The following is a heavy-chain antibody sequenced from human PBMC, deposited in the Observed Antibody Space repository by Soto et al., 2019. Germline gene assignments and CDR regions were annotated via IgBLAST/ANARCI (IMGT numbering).Heavy chain of an antibody. Sequence: QVKLVQSGTEVKKPGASVKVSCKSSGYIMTTYGVSWVRQAPGQGLEWVGWISAYNDHTNYAQKCQGRVTMTTDTSTSTAYMELRSLRSDDTAVYYCARGTYFDYWGQGTLVTVSS. V-gene: IGHV1-18*01. CDR1: GYIMTTYG. CDR2: ISAYNDHT. D-gene: IGHD1-1*01. J-gene: IGHJ4*02. CDR3: ARGTYFDY.